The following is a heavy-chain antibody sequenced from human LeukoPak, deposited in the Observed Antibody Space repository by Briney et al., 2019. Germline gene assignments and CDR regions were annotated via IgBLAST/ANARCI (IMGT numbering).Heavy chain of an antibody. CDR3: ARDEYDILTGSGSSYYFDY. D-gene: IGHD3-9*01. V-gene: IGHV1-18*01. CDR1: GYTFTNYG. J-gene: IGHJ4*02. CDR2: ISGYNGNT. Sequence: ASVKVSCKASGYTFTNYGITWVRQAPGQGLEWMGWISGYNGNTNYAQNLQGRVTMTSDTSTGTIYMELRSLRSDDTAVYYCARDEYDILTGSGSSYYFDYWGQGTLVSVSS.